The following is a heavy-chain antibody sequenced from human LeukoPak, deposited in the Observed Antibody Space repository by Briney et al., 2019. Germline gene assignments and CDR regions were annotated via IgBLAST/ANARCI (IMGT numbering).Heavy chain of an antibody. V-gene: IGHV3-7*01. CDR1: GFTFSSYS. J-gene: IGHJ4*01. Sequence: GGSLRLSCAASGFTFSSYSMNWLRQAPGKGPEWVAHIKPDGSEKYYVDSVKGRFIISRDDARNSLSLQMNSLRAEDTAVYYCAGSFGDVKNFWGQGTLVTVSS. CDR3: AGSFGDVKNF. CDR2: IKPDGSEK. D-gene: IGHD3-10*01.